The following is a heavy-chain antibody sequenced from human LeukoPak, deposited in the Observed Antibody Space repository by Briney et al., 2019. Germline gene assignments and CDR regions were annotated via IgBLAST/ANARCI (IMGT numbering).Heavy chain of an antibody. D-gene: IGHD4-17*01. V-gene: IGHV4-59*11. CDR1: GASITTHS. J-gene: IGHJ4*02. CDR2: IFYTGST. CDR3: VCGGNGDYAFDY. Sequence: SETLSLTCTVSGASITTHSWSWIRQPPGKGPEWIGCIFYTGSTNYNPSLKGRVTISPDTSKNQFSLKLSAVAAADTAVYYCVCGGNGDYAFDYWSQGTLVTVSS.